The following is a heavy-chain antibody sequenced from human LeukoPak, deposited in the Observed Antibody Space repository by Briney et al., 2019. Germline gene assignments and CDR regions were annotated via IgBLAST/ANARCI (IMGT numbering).Heavy chain of an antibody. D-gene: IGHD6-13*01. Sequence: ASVKVSCKASGYXFTGYYMHWVRQAPGQGLEWLGWINPNSGGTNYAQKFQGRVTMTRDTSISTAYMELSRLRSDDTAVYYCARPPAAAYGLDVWGQGTTVTVSS. CDR3: ARPPAAAYGLDV. V-gene: IGHV1-2*02. CDR2: INPNSGGT. CDR1: GYXFTGYY. J-gene: IGHJ6*02.